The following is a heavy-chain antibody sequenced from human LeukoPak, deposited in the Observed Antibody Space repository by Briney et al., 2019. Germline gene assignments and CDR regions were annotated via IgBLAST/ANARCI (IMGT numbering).Heavy chain of an antibody. J-gene: IGHJ4*02. D-gene: IGHD5-18*01. Sequence: SQTLSLTCAISGDSVSSNSAAWKSVRQSPSRGLEWLGRTYYRSKWYNDYAVAVKSRITINPDTSENHFSLQLNSVTPEDTAVYYCARGYGYYFDYWGQGTLVTVSS. CDR2: TYYRSKWYN. CDR1: GDSVSSNSAA. V-gene: IGHV6-1*01. CDR3: ARGYGYYFDY.